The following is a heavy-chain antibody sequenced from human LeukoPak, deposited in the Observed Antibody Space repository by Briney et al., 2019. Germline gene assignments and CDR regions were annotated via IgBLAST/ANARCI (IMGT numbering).Heavy chain of an antibody. CDR3: ARGGIPLFMDY. J-gene: IGHJ4*02. CDR2: IYYSGST. D-gene: IGHD3-16*01. V-gene: IGHV4-39*07. CDR1: GGSISSSSYY. Sequence: PSETLSLTCTVSGGSISSSSYYWGWIRQPPGKGLEWIGSIYYSGSTYYNPSLKSRVTISVDTSKNQFSLKLSSVTAADTAVYYCARGGIPLFMDYWGQGTLVTVSS.